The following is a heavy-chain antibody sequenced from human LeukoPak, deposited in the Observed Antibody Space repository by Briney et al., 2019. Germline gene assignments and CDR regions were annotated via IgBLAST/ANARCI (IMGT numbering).Heavy chain of an antibody. V-gene: IGHV3-23*01. CDR2: IGGRGTST. Sequence: GGSLRLSCVASGFTFSSFTMTWVRQAPGKGLEWVSAIGGRGTSTYYAASLEGRFTIVRDNSKDMVYLQMNSLKVEDTAIYYCGKEGGAWGQGTQVTVSS. D-gene: IGHD3-16*01. J-gene: IGHJ5*02. CDR3: GKEGGA. CDR1: GFTFSSFT.